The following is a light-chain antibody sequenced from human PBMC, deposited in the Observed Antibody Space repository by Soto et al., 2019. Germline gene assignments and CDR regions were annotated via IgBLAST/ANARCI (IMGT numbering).Light chain of an antibody. CDR1: QSLLHSNGYNY. V-gene: IGKV2-28*01. CDR3: MQALQTPST. J-gene: IGKJ5*01. Sequence: DIVMTQSPLSLPVTPGEPASISCRSSQSLLHSNGYNYLDWYLQKPGQSPQLLIYLGSNRASGVPDRFSGSGSGTDFTLKISRVEAEDVGVDYCMQALQTPSTFGQGTRLEIK. CDR2: LGS.